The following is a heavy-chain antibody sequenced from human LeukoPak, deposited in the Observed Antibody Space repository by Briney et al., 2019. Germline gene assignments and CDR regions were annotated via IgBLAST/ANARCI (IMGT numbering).Heavy chain of an antibody. D-gene: IGHD6-19*01. CDR1: GGSISSGSYY. J-gene: IGHJ5*02. CDR3: ARGCSSGWISDWFDP. Sequence: SETLSLTCTVSGGSISSGSYYWSWIRQPAGKGLEWIGRIYTSGSTNYNPSLKSRVTISVDTSKNQFSLKLSSVTAADTAVYYCARGCSSGWISDWFDPWGQGTLVTVSS. V-gene: IGHV4-61*02. CDR2: IYTSGST.